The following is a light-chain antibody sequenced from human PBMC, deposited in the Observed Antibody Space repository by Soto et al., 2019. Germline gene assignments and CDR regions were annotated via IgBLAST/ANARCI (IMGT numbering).Light chain of an antibody. Sequence: QSALTQPASASGSPGQSITISCTGTSSDIGFYNYVSWYQQHPGKAPKLMIYDVSDRPSGISYRFSGSKSGNTASLTISGLQAEDEADYYCTSYTNRPAYVFGTGTKLTVL. V-gene: IGLV2-14*01. CDR3: TSYTNRPAYV. J-gene: IGLJ1*01. CDR1: SSDIGFYNY. CDR2: DVS.